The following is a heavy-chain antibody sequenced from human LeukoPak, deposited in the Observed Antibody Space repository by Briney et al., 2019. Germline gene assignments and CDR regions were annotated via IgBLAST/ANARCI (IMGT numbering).Heavy chain of an antibody. CDR2: IYYSGST. V-gene: IGHV4-39*01. D-gene: IGHD3-3*01. Sequence: SETLSLTCTVSGGSISSSSYYWGWIRQPPGKGLEWIGSIYYSGSTYYNPSLKSRVTISVDTSKNQFSLKLSSVTAADTAVYYCARHGYDFWSGYYNPFDYWGQGTLVTVSS. CDR1: GGSISSSSYY. CDR3: ARHGYDFWSGYYNPFDY. J-gene: IGHJ4*02.